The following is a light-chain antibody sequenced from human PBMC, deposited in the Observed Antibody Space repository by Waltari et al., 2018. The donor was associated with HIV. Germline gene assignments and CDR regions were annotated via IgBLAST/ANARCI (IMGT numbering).Light chain of an antibody. J-gene: IGKJ4*01. CDR2: EVS. Sequence: DVVMTQSPLSLAVTLGQPASISCKSSQSLVFTTGHTFFYWFHQRPGQSPRRLIYEVSKRDSGVPDRFSGSGSGTDFTLKISRVEAEDLGVFYCMQGTHWPLTFGGGTKVEIK. V-gene: IGKV2-30*01. CDR1: QSLVFTTGHTF. CDR3: MQGTHWPLT.